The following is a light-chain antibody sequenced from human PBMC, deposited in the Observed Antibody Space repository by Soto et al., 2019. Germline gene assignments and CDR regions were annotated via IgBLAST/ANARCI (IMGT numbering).Light chain of an antibody. J-gene: IGKJ1*01. CDR1: QSVRSN. V-gene: IGKV3-15*01. CDR2: GAS. Sequence: VMALSTSTVPGSAGESTTRSSTASQSVRSNFAWYQQKPGQAPRLLIYGASTRATGIPARFSGSGSGTELTSACSSLHSEDLVFYYCQQYDDWPPTCGQGTKVDIK. CDR3: QQYDDWPPT.